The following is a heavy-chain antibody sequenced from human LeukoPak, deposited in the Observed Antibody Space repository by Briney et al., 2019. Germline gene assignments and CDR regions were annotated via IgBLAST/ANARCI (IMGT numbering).Heavy chain of an antibody. Sequence: GASVKVSCKASGYTFTSYGISWVRQAPGQGLEWMGLISAYNGNTNYAQKLQGRVTMTTDTSTSTAYMELRSLRSDDTAVYYCARDRAPVPGVLLRFGELPRDGMDVWGQGTTVTVSS. CDR2: ISAYNGNT. J-gene: IGHJ6*02. D-gene: IGHD3-10*01. V-gene: IGHV1-18*01. CDR3: ARDRAPVPGVLLRFGELPRDGMDV. CDR1: GYTFTSYG.